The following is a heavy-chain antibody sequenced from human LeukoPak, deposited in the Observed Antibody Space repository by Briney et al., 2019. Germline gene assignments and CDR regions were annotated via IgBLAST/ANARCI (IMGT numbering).Heavy chain of an antibody. CDR3: AKGSGYTSSSDFDF. D-gene: IGHD6-6*01. V-gene: IGHV5-51*01. CDR1: GYSFSNSW. Sequence: GESLKISCKGSGYSFSNSWIGWVRPMPGKGLEWMGVIYPGDSDARYSPSFQGQVTISADRSITTAYLHWSSLKASDTAMYYCAKGSGYTSSSDFDFWGQGTLVTVSS. CDR2: IYPGDSDA. J-gene: IGHJ4*02.